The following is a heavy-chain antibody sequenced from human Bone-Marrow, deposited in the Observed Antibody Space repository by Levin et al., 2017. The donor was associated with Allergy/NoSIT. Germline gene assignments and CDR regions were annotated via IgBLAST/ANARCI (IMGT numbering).Heavy chain of an antibody. Sequence: GGSLRLSCAASGFTFSSYAMHWVRQAQGKGLEWVAVISYDGSNKYYADSVKGRFTISRDNSKNTLYLQMNSLRAEDTAVYYCARAKDDIVVVSVPTGYGMDVWGQGTTVTVSS. D-gene: IGHD2-2*01. V-gene: IGHV3-30-3*01. J-gene: IGHJ6*02. CDR2: ISYDGSNK. CDR1: GFTFSSYA. CDR3: ARAKDDIVVVSVPTGYGMDV.